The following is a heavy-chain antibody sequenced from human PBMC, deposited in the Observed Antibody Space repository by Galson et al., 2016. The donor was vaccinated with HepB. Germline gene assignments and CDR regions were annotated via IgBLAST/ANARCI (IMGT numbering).Heavy chain of an antibody. D-gene: IGHD6-19*01. CDR2: IYNSGNN. CDR1: GGSISDYY. V-gene: IGHV4-59*03. Sequence: LSLTCTVSGGSISDYYCSWIRQSPGKGLEWIGHIYNSGNNKYNPSLESRVTISVDTSKNQFFLDMNSVTAADTAIYYCSATTTGWHAWWGQGNLVTVSS. CDR3: SATTTGWHAW. J-gene: IGHJ4*02.